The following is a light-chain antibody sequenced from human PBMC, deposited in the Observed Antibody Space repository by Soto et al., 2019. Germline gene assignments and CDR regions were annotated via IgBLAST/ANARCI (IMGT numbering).Light chain of an antibody. CDR3: QSYGTSGMI. CDR1: VANIGAGYD. J-gene: IGLJ2*01. V-gene: IGLV1-40*01. CDR2: ANN. Sequence: QSVLTQPPSVSGAPGQRVTISCTGSVANIGAGYDVHWYQQLPGTAPKLLIYANNNRPSGVPDRFSGSKSGASASLAITGLQAEDEADYYCQSYGTSGMIFGGGTKVTVL.